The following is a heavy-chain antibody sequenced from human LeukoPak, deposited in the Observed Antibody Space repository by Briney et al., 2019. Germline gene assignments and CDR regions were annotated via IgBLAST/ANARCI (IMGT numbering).Heavy chain of an antibody. CDR2: ISYDGSNK. J-gene: IGHJ4*02. D-gene: IGHD3-10*01. CDR3: AKDHATGPSDY. V-gene: IGHV3-30*04. CDR1: GFTFSSYA. Sequence: PGGSLRLSCAASGFTFSSYAMHWVRQAPGKGLEWVAVISYDGSNKYYADSVKGRFTISRDNSKNTLYLQMNSLRAEDTAVYYCAKDHATGPSDYWGQGTLVTVSS.